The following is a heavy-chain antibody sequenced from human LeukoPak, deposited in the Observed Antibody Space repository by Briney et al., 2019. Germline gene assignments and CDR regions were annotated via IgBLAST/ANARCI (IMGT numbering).Heavy chain of an antibody. V-gene: IGHV1-18*01. CDR1: DYTFTNYA. Sequence: ASVKVSCKASDYTFTNYAIGWVRQAPGQGLEWMGWISAYNGYTNYAQTLQGRVTMTTDTSTSTAYMELRSLRSDDTAMYYCARARQIGTTRWFDPWGQGTLVTVSS. CDR3: ARARQIGTTRWFDP. CDR2: ISAYNGYT. D-gene: IGHD1-1*01. J-gene: IGHJ5*02.